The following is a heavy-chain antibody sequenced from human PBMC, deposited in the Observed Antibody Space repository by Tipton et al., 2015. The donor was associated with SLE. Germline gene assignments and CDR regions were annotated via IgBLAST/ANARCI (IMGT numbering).Heavy chain of an antibody. CDR2: IYYSGRT. CDR1: GGSIRNGGYH. V-gene: IGHV4-31*03. Sequence: TLSLTCTVSGGSIRNGGYHWSWIRQHPGKGLEWIGYIYYSGRTHYNPSHKSRVSISVDTSKNQFSLKVRSVTAADTAVYYCAREGSEARYMDVWGKGTTVTVSS. CDR3: AREGSEARYMDV. D-gene: IGHD3-10*01. J-gene: IGHJ6*03.